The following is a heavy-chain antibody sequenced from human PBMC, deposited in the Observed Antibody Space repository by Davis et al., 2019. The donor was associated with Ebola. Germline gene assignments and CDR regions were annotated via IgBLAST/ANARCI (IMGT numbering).Heavy chain of an antibody. V-gene: IGHV3-53*05. Sequence: GGSLRLSCAASGFTFSNSWMSWVRQAPGKGLEWVSVIYSGGSTYYADSVKGRFTISRDNSKNTLYLQMNSLRAEDTAVYYCARDPGIGVAATNADYWGQGPLVT. CDR3: ARDPGIGVAATNADY. CDR1: GFTFSNSW. CDR2: IYSGGST. D-gene: IGHD2-15*01. J-gene: IGHJ4*02.